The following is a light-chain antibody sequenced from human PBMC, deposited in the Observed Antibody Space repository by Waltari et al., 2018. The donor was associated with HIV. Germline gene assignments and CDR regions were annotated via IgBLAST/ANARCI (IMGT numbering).Light chain of an antibody. CDR1: SSDAGSYNL. CDR3: CSYAGSSTFVV. V-gene: IGLV2-23*03. Sequence: QSALTQPASVSGSPGQSLTISCTGTSSDAGSYNLVSWYQQHPGKAPKLRVYEGSKRPSGVSNRFSGSKSGNTASLTISGLQAEDEADYYCCSYAGSSTFVVFGGGTKLTVL. CDR2: EGS. J-gene: IGLJ2*01.